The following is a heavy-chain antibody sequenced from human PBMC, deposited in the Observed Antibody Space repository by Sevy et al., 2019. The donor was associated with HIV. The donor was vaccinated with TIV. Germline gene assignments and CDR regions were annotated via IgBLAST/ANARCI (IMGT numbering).Heavy chain of an antibody. CDR2: INQDGSQK. D-gene: IGHD3-16*01. Sequence: GGSLRLSCGASGFTFSTYWMSWVRQAPGKGLEWVANINQDGSQKYYVDSVKGRFTISKDNAKNSLYLQMSSLRAEDTAVYYCAREFDGGRDYWGQGTLVTVSS. J-gene: IGHJ4*02. CDR1: GFTFSTYW. CDR3: AREFDGGRDY. V-gene: IGHV3-7*01.